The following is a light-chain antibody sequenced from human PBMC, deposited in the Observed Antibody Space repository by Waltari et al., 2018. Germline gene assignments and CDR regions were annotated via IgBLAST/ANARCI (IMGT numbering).Light chain of an antibody. V-gene: IGLV3-19*01. J-gene: IGLJ3*02. CDR1: SLRTSY. CDR3: HSRKGRDNQVV. Sequence: SSELSQGPDVSVALGQTVKITCQGDSLRTSYASWCPVKPGQAPLLDLFGKEKRPSAIPDRISGSSSGTTSALTITGAQAEDEADYYCHSRKGRDNQVVFGGGTKLTVL. CDR2: GKE.